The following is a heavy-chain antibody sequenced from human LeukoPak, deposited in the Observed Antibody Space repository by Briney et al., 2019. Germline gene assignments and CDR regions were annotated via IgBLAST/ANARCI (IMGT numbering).Heavy chain of an antibody. D-gene: IGHD3-10*01. Sequence: SGGSLRLSCAASGFTFSSYGMHWVRQAPGKGLEWVAAIWYDGSNKYYADSVKGRFTISRDNSKNTLYLQMNSLRAEDTAVYYCAREYLWFGEPSPFDPWGQGTLVTVSS. CDR3: AREYLWFGEPSPFDP. CDR1: GFTFSSYG. V-gene: IGHV3-33*01. J-gene: IGHJ5*02. CDR2: IWYDGSNK.